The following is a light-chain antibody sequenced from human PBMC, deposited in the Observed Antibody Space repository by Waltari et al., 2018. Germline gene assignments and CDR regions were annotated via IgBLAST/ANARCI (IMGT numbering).Light chain of an antibody. V-gene: IGLV2-14*01. Sequence: QSALTQPASVSGSPGQSITISCTGTSSDVGGYNYVSWYPQHPGKAPKLMIYEVSNRPSGVSNRFSGSKSGNTASLTISGLQAEDEADYYCSSYTSSSSYVVFGGGTKLTFL. CDR3: SSYTSSSSYVV. CDR2: EVS. CDR1: SSDVGGYNY. J-gene: IGLJ2*01.